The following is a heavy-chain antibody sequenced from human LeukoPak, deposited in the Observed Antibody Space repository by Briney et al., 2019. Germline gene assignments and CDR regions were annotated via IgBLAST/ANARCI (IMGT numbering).Heavy chain of an antibody. J-gene: IGHJ4*02. D-gene: IGHD5-18*01. Sequence: ASVKVSCKASGYTFTSYAMHWVRQAPGQRLEWMGWINACNGNTKYSQKFQGRVTITRDTSASTAYMELSSLRSEDTAVYYCARDGAIQLGYWGQGTLVTVSS. CDR2: INACNGNT. CDR1: GYTFTSYA. CDR3: ARDGAIQLGY. V-gene: IGHV1-3*01.